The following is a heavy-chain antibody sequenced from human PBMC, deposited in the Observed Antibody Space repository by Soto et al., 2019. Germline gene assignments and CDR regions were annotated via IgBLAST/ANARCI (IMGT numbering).Heavy chain of an antibody. CDR1: GFTFSSYA. V-gene: IGHV3-23*01. CDR2: VSGSAGST. D-gene: IGHD3-3*01. CDR3: AKDASSGITSFDS. J-gene: IGHJ2*01. Sequence: EVQLLESGGGLVQPGGSLRLSCAASGFTFSSYAMSWVRQAPGKGLEWVSVVSGSAGSTYYADSVKGRFTISRDNSKNTLYLQMNSPRAEDTAVYYCAKDASSGITSFDSWGRGTVVTVSS.